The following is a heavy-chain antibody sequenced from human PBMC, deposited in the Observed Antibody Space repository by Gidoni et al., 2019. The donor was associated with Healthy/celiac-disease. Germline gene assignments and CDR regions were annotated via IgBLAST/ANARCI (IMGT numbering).Heavy chain of an antibody. CDR1: VGSFSGYY. D-gene: IGHD6-13*01. J-gene: IGHJ4*02. Sequence: QVQLQQWGAGLLKPSETLSLTCAVYVGSFSGYYWSWIRQPPGKGLEWIGEINHSGSTNYNPSLKSRVTISVDTSKNQFSLKLSSVTAADTAVYYCARGGDSALDYWGQGTLVTVSS. CDR3: ARGGDSALDY. CDR2: INHSGST. V-gene: IGHV4-34*01.